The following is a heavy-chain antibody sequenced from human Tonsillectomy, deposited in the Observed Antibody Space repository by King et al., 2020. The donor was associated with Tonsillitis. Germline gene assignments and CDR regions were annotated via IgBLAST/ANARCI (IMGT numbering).Heavy chain of an antibody. D-gene: IGHD3-10*01. CDR2: LWDVGTDK. CDR3: AAEDSSSRGESGAFDI. Sequence: VQLVESGGGVVQPGRSLRLACVASGFTFSSYTMHWVRQAPGKGLEWGAGLWDVGTDKFYADSVKGRFTISRYIAKNTLYLQMDSLRTEDTSVYYCAAEDSSSRGESGAFDIWGQGTMVTVSS. CDR1: GFTFSSYT. V-gene: IGHV3-30-3*01. J-gene: IGHJ3*02.